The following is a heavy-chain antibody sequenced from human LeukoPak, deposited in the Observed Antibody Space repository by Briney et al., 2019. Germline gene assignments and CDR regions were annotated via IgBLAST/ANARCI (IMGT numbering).Heavy chain of an antibody. D-gene: IGHD1-26*01. CDR3: AKDMGLGSYSGGFDY. CDR2: INQDGSEN. V-gene: IGHV3-7*01. Sequence: GGSLRVSCVGSGSTFGNHWMSWVRQAPGKGLEWVANINQDGSENFYADSLRGRFTISRDNAMKSLFLQIDSMRAEDTAVYYCAKDMGLGSYSGGFDYWGQGTLVTVSS. J-gene: IGHJ4*02. CDR1: GSTFGNHW.